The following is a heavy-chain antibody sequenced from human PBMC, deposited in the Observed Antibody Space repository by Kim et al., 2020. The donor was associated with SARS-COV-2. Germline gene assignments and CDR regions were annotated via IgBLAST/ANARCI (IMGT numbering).Heavy chain of an antibody. J-gene: IGHJ4*02. CDR3: ARRRYSGSYPRYYFDY. D-gene: IGHD1-26*01. CDR2: INHSGST. Sequence: SETLSLTCAVYGGSFSGYYWSWIRQPPGKGLEWIGEINHSGSTNYNPSLKSRVTISVDTSKNQFSLKLSSVTAADTAVYYCARRRYSGSYPRYYFDYWGQGTLVTVSS. CDR1: GGSFSGYY. V-gene: IGHV4-34*01.